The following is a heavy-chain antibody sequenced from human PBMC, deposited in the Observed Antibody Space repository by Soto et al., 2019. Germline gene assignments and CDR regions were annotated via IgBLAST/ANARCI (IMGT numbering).Heavy chain of an antibody. CDR1: NGSINSSSYY. CDR2: IYYSGST. CDR3: ARRRDGYNLDYFDY. Sequence: PSETLSLTCTVSNGSINSSSYYWGWIRQPPGKGLEWIGSIYYSGSTYYNPSLKSRVTISVDTSKNQFSLKLSSVTAADTAVYYCARRRDGYNLDYFDYWGQGTLVTVSS. D-gene: IGHD5-12*01. V-gene: IGHV4-39*01. J-gene: IGHJ4*02.